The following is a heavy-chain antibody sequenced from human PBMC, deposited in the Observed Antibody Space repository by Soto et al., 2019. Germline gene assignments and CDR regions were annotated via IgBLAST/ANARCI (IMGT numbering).Heavy chain of an antibody. D-gene: IGHD6-13*01. CDR3: ARDKYSSRTVPDY. CDR2: IWYDGSNK. CDR1: GFTFSSYG. Sequence: PGGSLRLSCAASGFTFSSYGMHWVRQAPGKGLEWVAVIWYDGSNKYYADSVKGRFTISRDNSKNTLYLQMNSLRAEDTAVYYCARDKYSSRTVPDYWGQGTLVTVSS. V-gene: IGHV3-33*01. J-gene: IGHJ4*02.